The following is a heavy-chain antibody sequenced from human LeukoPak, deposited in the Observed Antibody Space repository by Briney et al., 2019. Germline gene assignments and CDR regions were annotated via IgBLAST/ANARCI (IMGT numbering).Heavy chain of an antibody. D-gene: IGHD4-23*01. CDR1: GFTFNHHW. J-gene: IGHJ4*02. Sequence: GGSLRLSCAASGFTFNHHWMSWVRQAPGKGLEWVANIKQDESEEYYADSVKGRFTISGDNAKNTLYLQMNSLRVEDTAVYYCARGRPHGNDYWGQGALVTVSS. V-gene: IGHV3-7*01. CDR2: IKQDESEE. CDR3: ARGRPHGNDY.